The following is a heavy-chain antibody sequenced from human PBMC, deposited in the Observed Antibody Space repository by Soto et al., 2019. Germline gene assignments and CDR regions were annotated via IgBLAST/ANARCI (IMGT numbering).Heavy chain of an antibody. V-gene: IGHV3-23*01. CDR1: GFTFSNYA. CDR3: AKDSRVTMVRGVIIPPGY. Sequence: EVQLLESGGGLVQPGGSLTLSCVASGFTFSNYAMSWVRQAPGKGLEWVSAISGSDGSTYYADSVKGRFTISRDNSKNTLYLQMSSLRAEDTAVYYCAKDSRVTMVRGVIIPPGYWGQGTLVTVSS. J-gene: IGHJ4*02. D-gene: IGHD3-10*01. CDR2: ISGSDGST.